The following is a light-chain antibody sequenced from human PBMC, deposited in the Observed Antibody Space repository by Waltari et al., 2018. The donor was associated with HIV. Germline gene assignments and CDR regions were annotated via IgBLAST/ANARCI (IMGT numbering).Light chain of an antibody. CDR1: QSVSSSY. V-gene: IGKV3-20*01. CDR2: GAS. CDR3: QQYGGSPPIT. Sequence: EIVLTQSPGTLSLSPGKRATLPCRASQSVSSSYLAWYQQKPGQAPRLLIYGASSRATGIPDRFSGSGSGTDFTLTISRLEPEDFAVYDCQQYGGSPPITFGQGTRLEIK. J-gene: IGKJ5*01.